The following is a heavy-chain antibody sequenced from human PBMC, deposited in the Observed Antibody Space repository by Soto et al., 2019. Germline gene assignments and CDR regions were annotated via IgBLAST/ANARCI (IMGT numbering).Heavy chain of an antibody. CDR2: IQSKTDGGTT. CDR1: GFTFSSYW. CDR3: TPDGSNTWSHVPPPDY. V-gene: IGHV3-15*01. D-gene: IGHD6-13*01. J-gene: IGHJ4*02. Sequence: GGSLRLSCAASGFTFSSYWMSWVRQAPGKGLEWVGRIQSKTDGGTTDYAAPVKGRFTISRDDSKNTLYLQMNSLKTEDTAVYYCTPDGSNTWSHVPPPDYWGQGTLVTVSS.